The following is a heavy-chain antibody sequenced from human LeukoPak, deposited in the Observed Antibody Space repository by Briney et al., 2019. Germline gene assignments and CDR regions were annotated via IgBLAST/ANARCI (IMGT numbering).Heavy chain of an antibody. D-gene: IGHD2-2*01. Sequence: ASVKVSCKASGYTFTSYGISWVRQAPGQGLEWMGWISAYNGNTNYAQKLQGRVTMTTDTSTSTAYMERRRLGYDDTAVYYCATCLSSTSCPADYWGQGTLVTVSS. CDR3: ATCLSSTSCPADY. V-gene: IGHV1-18*01. J-gene: IGHJ4*02. CDR2: ISAYNGNT. CDR1: GYTFTSYG.